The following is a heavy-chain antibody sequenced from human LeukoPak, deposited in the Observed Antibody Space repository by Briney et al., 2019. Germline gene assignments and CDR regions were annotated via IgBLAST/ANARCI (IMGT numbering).Heavy chain of an antibody. V-gene: IGHV4-39*07. CDR3: ARAVMVAVAGGRFDY. J-gene: IGHJ4*02. D-gene: IGHD6-19*01. CDR2: IYYSGTN. Sequence: SETLSLTCTVSSGSISNGGYYWVWIRQPPGKGLEWIGSIYYSGTNYYNPSLTSRITISVDTSNNQFSLTLTSVTAADTAVYYCARAVMVAVAGGRFDYWGQGTLVTVSS. CDR1: SGSISNGGYY.